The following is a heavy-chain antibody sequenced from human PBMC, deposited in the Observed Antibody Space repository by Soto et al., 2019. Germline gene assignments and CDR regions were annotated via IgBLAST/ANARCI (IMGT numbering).Heavy chain of an antibody. J-gene: IGHJ1*01. CDR2: IYYSGST. V-gene: IGHV4-39*01. D-gene: IGHD2-21*02. CDR1: GVSISTSSYF. Sequence: SETLSLTSTVSGVSISTSSYFWGWIRQPPGKVLDWVGSIYYSGSTDYNPSLKSRDTVSADTSKNQLSLKVNSVPAEDTAVYYCANTIRGDYYFFQHWGQGTLVTVSS. CDR3: ANTIRGDYYFFQH.